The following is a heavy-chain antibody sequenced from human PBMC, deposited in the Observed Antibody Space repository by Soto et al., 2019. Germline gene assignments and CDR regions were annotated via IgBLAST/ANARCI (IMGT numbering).Heavy chain of an antibody. CDR3: ARPPYSASYYYFDQ. Sequence: PXESLKISWKASGYSFTSYWIGWVRQMPGKGLEWMGIIYPGDSDTIYSPSFQGQVTISADKSISTAYLQWNSLKASDTAMYYCARPPYSASYYYFDQWGQGPPVTVSS. D-gene: IGHD1-26*01. CDR2: IYPGDSDT. J-gene: IGHJ4*02. CDR1: GYSFTSYW. V-gene: IGHV5-51*01.